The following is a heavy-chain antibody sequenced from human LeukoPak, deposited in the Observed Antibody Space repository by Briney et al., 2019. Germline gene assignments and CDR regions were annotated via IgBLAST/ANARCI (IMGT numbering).Heavy chain of an antibody. J-gene: IGHJ6*03. D-gene: IGHD2-2*01. CDR3: ARDRGAAMHYYYYYMDV. CDR1: GFTFSSYW. Sequence: PGGSLRLSCAASGFTFSSYWMHWVRQAPGKGLVLVSRINSDGSSTSYADSVKGRFTISRDNAKNTLYLQMNSLRAEDTAVYYCARDRGAAMHYYYYYMDVWGKGTTVTVSS. CDR2: INSDGSST. V-gene: IGHV3-74*01.